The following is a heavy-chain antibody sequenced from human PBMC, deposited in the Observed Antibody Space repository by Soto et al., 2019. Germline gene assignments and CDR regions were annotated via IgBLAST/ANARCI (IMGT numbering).Heavy chain of an antibody. Sequence: GGSLRLSCAASGFTFSGYAMSWVRQAPGKGLEWVSGISGSGGSTYYPDSVKGRFTISRDNSKNTLYLQMNSLRADDTAVYYCARFYYDSSGYLPSPYYYYYGMDVWGQGTTVTVSS. CDR1: GFTFSGYA. D-gene: IGHD3-22*01. CDR3: ARFYYDSSGYLPSPYYYYYGMDV. J-gene: IGHJ6*02. CDR2: ISGSGGST. V-gene: IGHV3-23*01.